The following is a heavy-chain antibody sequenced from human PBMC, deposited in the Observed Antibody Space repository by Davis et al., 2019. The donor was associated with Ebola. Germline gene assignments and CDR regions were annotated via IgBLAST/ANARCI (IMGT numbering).Heavy chain of an antibody. CDR2: IYYSGST. V-gene: IGHV4-59*08. CDR1: GGSISSYY. Sequence: MPSETLSLTCTVSGGSISSYYWSWIRQPPGKGLEWIGYIYYSGSTNYNPSLKSRLTISVDTSKNQFSLKLSSVTAADTAVYYCARLRRGRGYCSGGSCYSLSGDWYFDLWGRGTLVTVSS. CDR3: ARLRRGRGYCSGGSCYSLSGDWYFDL. D-gene: IGHD2-15*01. J-gene: IGHJ2*01.